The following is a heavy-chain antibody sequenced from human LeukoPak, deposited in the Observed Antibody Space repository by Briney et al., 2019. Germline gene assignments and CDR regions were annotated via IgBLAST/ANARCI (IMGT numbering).Heavy chain of an antibody. J-gene: IGHJ2*01. CDR3: VRPNSSSWYFDL. Sequence: SETLSLTCTVSGGSISGYYWSWIRQPPGKGLEWIGYIYYGGSTNYNPSLNSRVTIPVDTSKNQFSLKLSSVTAADTAVYYCVRPNSSSWYFDLWGRGTLVTVSS. D-gene: IGHD6-13*01. V-gene: IGHV4-59*08. CDR1: GGSISGYY. CDR2: IYYGGST.